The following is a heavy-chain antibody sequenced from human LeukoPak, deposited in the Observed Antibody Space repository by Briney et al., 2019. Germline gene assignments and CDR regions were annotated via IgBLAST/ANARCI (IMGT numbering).Heavy chain of an antibody. J-gene: IGHJ4*02. CDR3: AIGYSNNWYFDY. CDR2: IYNSGNT. CDR1: GGSVNTYY. Sequence: PSETLSLTCTVSGGSVNTYYWTWIRQPPGKGLEWIGYIYNSGNTNYNPSLKSRVTISGDTSKNQFSLRLSSVTAADTAVYYCAIGYSNNWYFDYWGQGTLVTVSS. D-gene: IGHD6-13*01. V-gene: IGHV4-59*02.